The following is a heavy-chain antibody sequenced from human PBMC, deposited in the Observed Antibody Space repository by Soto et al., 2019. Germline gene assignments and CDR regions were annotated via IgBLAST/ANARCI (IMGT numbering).Heavy chain of an antibody. Sequence: EVQLVESGGDLVQPGRSLRLSCTASGFTFGDHAMSWFRQAPGKGLEWVGFIRTNANGGTTEYAASVKGRFTISRDDSKSIAFLQMNSLKTEDTAVYYCSKSKRSYSYYMDVWGKGTTVTVSS. CDR3: SKSKRSYSYYMDV. CDR2: IRTNANGGTT. J-gene: IGHJ6*03. V-gene: IGHV3-49*03. CDR1: GFTFGDHA.